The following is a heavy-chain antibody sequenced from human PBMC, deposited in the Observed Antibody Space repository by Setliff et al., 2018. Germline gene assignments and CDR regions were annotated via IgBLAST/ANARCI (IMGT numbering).Heavy chain of an antibody. Sequence: SETLSLTCTVSGGSISSYYWSWIRQPPGKGLEWIGYIYYSGSTNYNPSLKSRVTISVDTSEKQLSLKLRSVTAADTAVYYCERSLDWTGGSCYPNDAFEIWGQGTMVTVSS. CDR2: IYYSGST. CDR3: ERSLDWTGGSCYPNDAFEI. D-gene: IGHD2-15*01. V-gene: IGHV4-59*01. CDR1: GGSISSYY. J-gene: IGHJ3*02.